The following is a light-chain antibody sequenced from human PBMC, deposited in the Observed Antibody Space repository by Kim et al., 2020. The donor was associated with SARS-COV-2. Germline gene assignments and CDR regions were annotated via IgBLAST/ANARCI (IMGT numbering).Light chain of an antibody. CDR3: SSYTSSSTLVV. CDR2: DVS. J-gene: IGLJ2*01. V-gene: IGLV2-14*03. CDR1: SSDVGGYNY. Sequence: SITISCTGTSSDVGGYNYVSWYQQHPGKAPKLMIYDVSNRPSGVSNRFSGSKSVNTASLTISGLQAEDEADYYCSSYTSSSTLVVFGGGTQLTVL.